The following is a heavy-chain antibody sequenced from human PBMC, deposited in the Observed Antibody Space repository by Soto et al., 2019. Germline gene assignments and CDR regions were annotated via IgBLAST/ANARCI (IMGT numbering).Heavy chain of an antibody. J-gene: IGHJ5*02. CDR3: AGMSMVLSS. V-gene: IGHV4-31*03. CDR2: IYNSRST. CDR1: NGSVSSGRHY. Sequence: QVQLQESGPGLVKPSQTLSLTCTVSNGSVSSGRHYWTWIRQRPGKGLEWIAYIYNSRSTYYNPSLQSRLSMSVDSSKNQFSLNLRSATAADTAVYYCAGMSMVLSSCGQGTLVTVSS. D-gene: IGHD3-10*01.